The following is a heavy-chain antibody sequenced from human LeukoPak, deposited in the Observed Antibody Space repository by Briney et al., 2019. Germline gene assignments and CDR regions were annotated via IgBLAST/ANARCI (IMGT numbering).Heavy chain of an antibody. CDR1: GGSISSGSYY. CDR2: IYTSGST. V-gene: IGHV4-61*02. Sequence: SETLSLTCTVSGGSISSGSYYWSWIRQPAGKGLEWIGRIYTSGSTNYNPSLKSRVTISVDTSKNQFSLKLSSVTAADTAVYYCARADGYYYYYMDVWGKGTTVTISS. D-gene: IGHD4-17*01. CDR3: ARADGYYYYYMDV. J-gene: IGHJ6*03.